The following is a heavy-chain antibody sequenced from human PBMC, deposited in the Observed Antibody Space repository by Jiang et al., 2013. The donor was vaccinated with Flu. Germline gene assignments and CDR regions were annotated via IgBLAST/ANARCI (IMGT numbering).Heavy chain of an antibody. CDR3: ARTVDSSGWQGFDY. V-gene: IGHV2-5*02. J-gene: IGHJ4*02. CDR2: IYWDNDK. Sequence: TFSGFSLITSGVGVGWIRQPPGKALEWLALIYWDNDKRYNPSLRTRLTITKDTSKNQVVLTMTNMDPVDTATYYCARTVDSSGWQGFDYWGQGTLVTVSS. D-gene: IGHD6-19*01. CDR1: GFSLITSGVG.